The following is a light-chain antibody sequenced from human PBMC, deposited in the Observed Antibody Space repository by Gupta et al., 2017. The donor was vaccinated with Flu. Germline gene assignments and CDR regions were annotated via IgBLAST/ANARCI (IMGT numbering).Light chain of an antibody. CDR2: DGS. J-gene: IGLJ2*01. V-gene: IGLV3-21*02. CDR3: QVWDSSTDHPV. Sequence: SYVLSQPPSESVAPGQTARITCGGNNMGSKSVHWYQQKPGLAPVLVVYDGSDRPSGIPERFSGSNSGNTATLTISRVEAGDEADYYCQVWDSSTDHPVFGGGTKLTAL. CDR1: NMGSKS.